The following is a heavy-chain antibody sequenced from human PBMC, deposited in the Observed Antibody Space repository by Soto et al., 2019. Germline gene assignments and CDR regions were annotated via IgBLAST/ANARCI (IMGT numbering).Heavy chain of an antibody. CDR2: ISAHNGKT. CDR3: ARGRYGDY. Sequence: QAHLVQSGPEVKKPGASVKVSCKGSGYIFTSYGIAWVRQAPGQGLEWMGWISAHNGKTEYAQKFQGRVTVTRYTSTSTAYLELRSLRSDDTALYYCARGRYGDYWGQGALVTVSS. V-gene: IGHV1-18*01. D-gene: IGHD4-17*01. J-gene: IGHJ4*02. CDR1: GYIFTSYG.